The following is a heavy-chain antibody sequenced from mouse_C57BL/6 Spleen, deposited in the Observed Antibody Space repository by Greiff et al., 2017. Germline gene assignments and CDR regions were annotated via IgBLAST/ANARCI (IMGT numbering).Heavy chain of an antibody. J-gene: IGHJ3*01. D-gene: IGHD3-3*01. V-gene: IGHV5-17*01. CDR2: ISSGSSTI. Sequence: VQRVESGGGLVKPGGSLKLSCAASGFTFSDYGMHWVRQAPEKGLEWVAYISSGSSTIYYADTVKGRFTISRDNAKNTLFLQMTSLRSEDTAMYYCARRLGQGTGWFAYWGQGTLVTVSA. CDR1: GFTFSDYG. CDR3: ARRLGQGTGWFAY.